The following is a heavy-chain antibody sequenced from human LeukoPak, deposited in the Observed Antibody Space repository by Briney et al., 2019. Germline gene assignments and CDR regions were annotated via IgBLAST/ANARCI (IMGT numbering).Heavy chain of an antibody. D-gene: IGHD7-27*01. CDR3: ARDRTPLGYYYYMDV. CDR2: IYTSGST. CDR1: GGSISSYY. Sequence: SETLSLTCTASGGSISSYYWSWIRQPAGKGLEWIGRIYTSGSTNYNPSLKSRVTMSVDTSKNQFSLKLSSVTAADTAVYYCARDRTPLGYYYYMDVWGKGTTVTVSS. V-gene: IGHV4-4*07. J-gene: IGHJ6*03.